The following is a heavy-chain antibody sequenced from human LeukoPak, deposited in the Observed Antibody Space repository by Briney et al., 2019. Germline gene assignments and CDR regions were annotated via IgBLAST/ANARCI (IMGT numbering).Heavy chain of an antibody. CDR2: ILEDGSIQ. D-gene: IGHD3-10*01. CDR1: GFAFRNYM. J-gene: IGHJ4*02. CDR3: ARVQGGGFRTADF. V-gene: IGHV3-30*04. Sequence: GRSLRLSCAASGFAFRNYMMHWVRQAPGKGLDWVAVILEDGSIQHYADSVKGRFTISRDNSRNTVFLQMNSLRGEDTAIYYCARVQGGGFRTADFWGQGTVVTVSS.